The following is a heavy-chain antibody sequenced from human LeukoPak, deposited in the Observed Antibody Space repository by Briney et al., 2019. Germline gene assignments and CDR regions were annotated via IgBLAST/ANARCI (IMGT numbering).Heavy chain of an antibody. Sequence: GGSLRLSCAASGFTFSSYAMSWVRQAPGKGLEWVSTISGSGTTTYYADSVKGGFTISRDNSKNTLYLQMNSLRAEDTAVYYCTKRPVVVITTPYFDYWGQGTLVTVSS. CDR3: TKRPVVVITTPYFDY. D-gene: IGHD3-22*01. CDR1: GFTFSSYA. J-gene: IGHJ4*02. CDR2: ISGSGTTT. V-gene: IGHV3-23*01.